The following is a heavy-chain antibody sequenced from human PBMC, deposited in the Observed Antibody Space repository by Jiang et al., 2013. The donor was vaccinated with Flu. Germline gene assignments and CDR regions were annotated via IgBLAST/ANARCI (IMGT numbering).Heavy chain of an antibody. CDR1: GFTFSSYA. Sequence: QLLESGGGLIQPGGSLRLSCAASGFTFSSYAMSWVRQAPGKGLEWVSAISGSGGSTYYADSVKGRFTISRDNSKNTLYLQMNSLRADDTAVYYCAKSSTYSGSLLDYWGQGTLVTVSS. V-gene: IGHV3-23*01. CDR2: ISGSGGST. CDR3: AKSSTYSGSLLDY. J-gene: IGHJ4*02. D-gene: IGHD1-26*01.